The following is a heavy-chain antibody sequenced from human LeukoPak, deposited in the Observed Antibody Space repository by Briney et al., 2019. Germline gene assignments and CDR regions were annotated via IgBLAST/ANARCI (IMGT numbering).Heavy chain of an antibody. Sequence: PGGSLRLSCAASGFTFSSYAMSWVRQAPGKGLEWVSGISGSGGSTYYADSVKGQFTLSRDNSKNTLYLQMNSLRAQDTAVYYCAKDSSGRMGFFDYWGQGTLVTVSS. D-gene: IGHD6-19*01. V-gene: IGHV3-23*01. CDR3: AKDSSGRMGFFDY. J-gene: IGHJ4*02. CDR1: GFTFSSYA. CDR2: ISGSGGST.